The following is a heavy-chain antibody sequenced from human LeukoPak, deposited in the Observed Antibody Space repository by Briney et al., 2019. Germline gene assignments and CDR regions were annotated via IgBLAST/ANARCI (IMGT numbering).Heavy chain of an antibody. CDR3: ARVYPERYYFDC. CDR2: IIPIFGTA. Sequence: SVKVSCKASGGTFSSYAISWVRQAPGQGLEWMGGIIPIFGTANYAQKFQGRVTITADESTSTAYMELSSLRSEDTAVYYCARVYPERYYFDCWGQGTLVTVSS. CDR1: GGTFSSYA. D-gene: IGHD2-2*02. J-gene: IGHJ4*02. V-gene: IGHV1-69*01.